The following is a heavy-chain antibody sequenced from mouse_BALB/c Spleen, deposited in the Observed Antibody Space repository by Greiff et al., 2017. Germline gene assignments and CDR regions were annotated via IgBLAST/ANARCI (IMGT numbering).Heavy chain of an antibody. CDR1: GISITTGNYR. Sequence: EVKLQESGPGLVKPSQTVSLTCTVTGISITTGNYRWSWIRQFPGNKLEWIGYIYYSGTITYNPSLTSRTTITRDTSKNQFFLEMNSLTAEDTATYYCARDRPYDGYYVRYFDYWGQGTTLTVSS. V-gene: IGHV3-5*02. CDR2: IYYSGTI. CDR3: ARDRPYDGYYVRYFDY. J-gene: IGHJ2*01. D-gene: IGHD2-3*01.